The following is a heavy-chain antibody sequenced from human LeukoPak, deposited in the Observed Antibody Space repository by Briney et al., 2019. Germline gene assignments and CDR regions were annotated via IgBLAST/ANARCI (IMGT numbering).Heavy chain of an antibody. V-gene: IGHV3-23*01. Sequence: GGSLRLSCAASGFTFSSYAMSWVRQAPGKGLEWVSAISGSGGSTYYADSVKGRFTISRDNSKNTLYLQMNSLRAEDTAVYYCARVRKARFDAFDIWGQGTMVTVSS. CDR1: GFTFSSYA. D-gene: IGHD1-14*01. CDR2: ISGSGGST. CDR3: ARVRKARFDAFDI. J-gene: IGHJ3*02.